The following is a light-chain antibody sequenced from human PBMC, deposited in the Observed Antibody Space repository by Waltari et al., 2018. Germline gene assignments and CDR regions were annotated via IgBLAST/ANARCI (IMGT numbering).Light chain of an antibody. V-gene: IGKV2-30*01. CDR1: QSLAYPDGTTY. J-gene: IGKJ1*01. CDR3: MHSRAWPWS. CDR2: NVS. Sequence: IVMTQSPLSLSVTLGQPASISCRSSQSLAYPDGTTYLNWFQQKAGQSPRRLFYNVSNRDSGVPDRFSGSGSGTDFSLKITRVEAEDVGVYYCMHSRAWPWSFGQGTKVEIK.